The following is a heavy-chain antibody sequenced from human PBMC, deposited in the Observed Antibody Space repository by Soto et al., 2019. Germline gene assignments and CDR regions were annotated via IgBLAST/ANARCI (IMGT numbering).Heavy chain of an antibody. Sequence: QVELVDSGGGLVQPETSLRLSCAASGFIFRNYAMHWVRQAPGKGLEWVADISYDERNIHYPDSVKGRFTISRDNSKNTLFLQMNNLRPEDTAVYYCARDSWGFDCWGQGTLVTVSS. CDR3: ARDSWGFDC. CDR2: ISYDERNI. D-gene: IGHD2-15*01. V-gene: IGHV3-30*04. J-gene: IGHJ4*02. CDR1: GFIFRNYA.